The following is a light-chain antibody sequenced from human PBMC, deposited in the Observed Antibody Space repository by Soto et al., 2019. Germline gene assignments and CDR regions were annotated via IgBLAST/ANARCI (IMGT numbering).Light chain of an antibody. Sequence: QSALTQPPSLSGTPGQRVTISCSGSSSNIAGNTVHWYQHLPGTAPKLLIYINDQRPSGVPGRFSASTSGTSASLAISGLQSDDEAHYYCATWDDDLNAAVFGGGTQLTVL. CDR3: ATWDDDLNAAV. CDR1: SSNIAGNT. J-gene: IGLJ7*01. V-gene: IGLV1-44*01. CDR2: IND.